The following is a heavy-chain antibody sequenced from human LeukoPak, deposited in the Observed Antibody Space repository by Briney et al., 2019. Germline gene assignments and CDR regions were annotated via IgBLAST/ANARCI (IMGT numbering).Heavy chain of an antibody. Sequence: ASVKVSCKASGYTFTSYGITWVRQAPGQGLEWMGWINAYNHNTNYAQKLQGRVTMTTDTSTSTAYMELRSLRSDDTAVYYCARLFCTGDRCYRYFDYWGQGILVTVSS. CDR3: ARLFCTGDRCYRYFDY. D-gene: IGHD2-15*01. CDR1: GYTFTSYG. J-gene: IGHJ4*02. V-gene: IGHV1-18*01. CDR2: INAYNHNT.